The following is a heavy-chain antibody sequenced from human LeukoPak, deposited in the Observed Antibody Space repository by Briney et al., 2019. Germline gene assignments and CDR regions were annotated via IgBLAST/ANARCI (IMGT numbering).Heavy chain of an antibody. J-gene: IGHJ4*02. CDR1: GFTFSSYA. Sequence: GGSLRLSCAASGFTFSSYAMHWVRQAPGKGLEWVAVISYDGSNKYYADSVKGRFTISRDNSKNTLYLQMNSLRAEDTAVYYCARDPDSYGSSGYHFDYWGQGTLVTVSS. CDR2: ISYDGSNK. V-gene: IGHV3-30-3*01. D-gene: IGHD3-22*01. CDR3: ARDPDSYGSSGYHFDY.